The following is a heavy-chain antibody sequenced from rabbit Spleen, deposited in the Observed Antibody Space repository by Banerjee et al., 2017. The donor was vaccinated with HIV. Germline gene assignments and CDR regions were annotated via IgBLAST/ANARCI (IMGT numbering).Heavy chain of an antibody. CDR2: MNVVTGKA. Sequence: QERLVESGGGLVKPEGSLKLSCTASGFSFSNKAVMCWVRQAPGKGLEWIACMNVVTGKAVYATWAKGRFTCSKTSSTTVTLQMTRLTAADTATYFCARDTSSSFSSYGMDLWGQGTLVTVS. V-gene: IGHV1S45*01. CDR3: ARDTSSSFSSYGMDL. J-gene: IGHJ6*01. CDR1: GFSFSNKAV. D-gene: IGHD1-1*01.